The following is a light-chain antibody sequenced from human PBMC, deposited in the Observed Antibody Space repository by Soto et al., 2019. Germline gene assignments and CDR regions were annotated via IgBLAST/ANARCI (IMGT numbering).Light chain of an antibody. V-gene: IGKV1-5*03. CDR3: QQYHIYSGT. CDR2: KAS. Sequence: MTQTPSTLSGSVGDRVTITCRASQTIDRWLAWYQQKPGKPPNLLIYKASTLASGVPSRFSGSGSGTEFTLTINSLQPDDFATYYCQQYHIYSGTFGQGTKV. J-gene: IGKJ1*01. CDR1: QTIDRW.